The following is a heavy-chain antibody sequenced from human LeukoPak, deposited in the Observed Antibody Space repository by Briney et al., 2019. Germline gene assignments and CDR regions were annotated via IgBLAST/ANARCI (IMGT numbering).Heavy chain of an antibody. Sequence: PSETLSLTCTVSGGSISSSSYYWGWLRQPPGKGLEWIGSIYYSGSTYYNPSLKSRVTISVDTSKNQFSLKLSSVTAADTAVYYCARGSVYGALYYFDYWGQGTLVTVSS. CDR3: ARGSVYGALYYFDY. CDR2: IYYSGST. CDR1: GGSISSSSYY. V-gene: IGHV4-39*01. J-gene: IGHJ4*02. D-gene: IGHD4/OR15-4a*01.